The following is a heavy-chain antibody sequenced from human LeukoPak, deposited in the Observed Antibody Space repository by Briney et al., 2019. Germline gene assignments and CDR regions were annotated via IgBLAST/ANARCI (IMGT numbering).Heavy chain of an antibody. Sequence: GGSLRLSCAASGFTFSSYGVHWVRQAPGKGLEWVAVISYDGSNKYYADSVKGRFTISRDNSKNTLYLQMNSLRAEDTAVYYCAKDAIVVPAASDFFDSWGQGALVTVSS. CDR2: ISYDGSNK. J-gene: IGHJ4*02. V-gene: IGHV3-30*18. D-gene: IGHD2-2*01. CDR3: AKDAIVVPAASDFFDS. CDR1: GFTFSSYG.